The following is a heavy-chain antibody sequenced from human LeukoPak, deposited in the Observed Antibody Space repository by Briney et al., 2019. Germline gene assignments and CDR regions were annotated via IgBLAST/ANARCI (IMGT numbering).Heavy chain of an antibody. D-gene: IGHD3-22*01. Sequence: NPSQTLSLTCTVSGGSISSGGYYWSWIRQPPGKGLEWIGEINHSGSTNYNPSLKSRVTISVDTSKNQFSLKLSSVTAADTAVYYCARSVYYDSSGEVYYFDYWGQGTLVTVSS. V-gene: IGHV4-30-2*01. CDR2: INHSGST. CDR3: ARSVYYDSSGEVYYFDY. J-gene: IGHJ4*02. CDR1: GGSISSGGYY.